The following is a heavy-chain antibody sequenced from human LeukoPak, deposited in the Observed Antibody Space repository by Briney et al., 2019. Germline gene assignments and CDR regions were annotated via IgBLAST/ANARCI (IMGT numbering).Heavy chain of an antibody. J-gene: IGHJ6*02. CDR2: IYPGDSDT. Sequence: GESLKISCQGSGYSFTSYWIGWVRQMPGKGLEWMGIIYPGDSDTRYSPSFQGQVTISADKSISTAYLQWSSLKASDTAMYYCARGVTPHYYDYGMDVWGQGTTVTVSS. CDR3: ARGVTPHYYDYGMDV. D-gene: IGHD2-21*02. V-gene: IGHV5-51*01. CDR1: GYSFTSYW.